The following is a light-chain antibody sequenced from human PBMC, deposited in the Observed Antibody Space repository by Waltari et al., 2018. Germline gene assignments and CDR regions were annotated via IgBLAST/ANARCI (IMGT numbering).Light chain of an antibody. J-gene: IGLJ1*01. CDR3: CSYSTTYPEV. CDR1: SDDVGVFNY. CDR2: NVY. Sequence: QSALTQPRSVSGSLGQSVTISCAGSSDDVGVFNYVSWYQQYPGKAPKLIMYNVYRRPSGVPLRFSGSKSGNTASLTVSGLQAEDEADYYCCSYSTTYPEVFGSGTKVTVV. V-gene: IGLV2-11*01.